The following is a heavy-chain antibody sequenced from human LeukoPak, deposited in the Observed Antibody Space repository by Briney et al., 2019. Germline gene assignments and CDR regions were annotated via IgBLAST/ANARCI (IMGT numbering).Heavy chain of an antibody. J-gene: IGHJ2*01. V-gene: IGHV4-59*01. CDR1: GGSISPYY. Sequence: SETLSLTCTVSGGSISPYYWSWIRQPPGKGLEWIGYIHYSGDTNYNPSLKSRVAISADTSKNQFSLSLISVTAADTAMYYCVRGTNMWAWFLGLWGRGTLVTVSS. CDR2: IHYSGDT. D-gene: IGHD1-26*01. CDR3: VRGTNMWAWFLGL.